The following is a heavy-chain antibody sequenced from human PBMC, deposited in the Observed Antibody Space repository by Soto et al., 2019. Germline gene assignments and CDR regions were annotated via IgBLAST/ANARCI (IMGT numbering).Heavy chain of an antibody. CDR2: ISGSGGST. D-gene: IGHD2-15*01. J-gene: IGHJ6*02. CDR3: AKLEGYCSGGSCYPADMDV. CDR1: GFTFSSYA. Sequence: PGGSLRLSCAASGFTFSSYAMSWVRRAPGKGLEWVSAISGSGGSTYYADSVKGRFTISRDNSKNTLYLQMNRLRAEDTAVYYCAKLEGYCSGGSCYPADMDVWGQGTTVTVSS. V-gene: IGHV3-23*01.